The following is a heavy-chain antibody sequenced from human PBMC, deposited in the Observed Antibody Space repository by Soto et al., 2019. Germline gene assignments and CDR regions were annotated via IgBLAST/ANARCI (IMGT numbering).Heavy chain of an antibody. CDR3: ARHLCFGELLGWYFDL. Sequence: QVQLHESGPGLVKPSQTLSLTCTFSGGSIRSCSYYWRRLRQTPGQRLDWIGNIYYSGSTLYNPSFKSLAATSIYTSKKQLSLKLSSLTAADTAVYYCARHLCFGELLGWYFDLWGRGTLVSVSS. D-gene: IGHD3-10*01. CDR2: IYYSGST. J-gene: IGHJ2*01. CDR1: GGSIRSCSYY. V-gene: IGHV4-31*01.